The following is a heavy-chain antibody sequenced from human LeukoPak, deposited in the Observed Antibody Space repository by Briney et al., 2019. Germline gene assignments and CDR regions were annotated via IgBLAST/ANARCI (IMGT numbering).Heavy chain of an antibody. CDR3: AGYYSSIYGRDV. V-gene: IGHV4-34*01. CDR2: INHSGST. CDR1: GGFFSGYF. Sequence: SETLSLTWAVNGGFFSGYFWSWIRQPPGKGLEWIGEINHSGSTYYNASLKSRITISVDTSKRQFSLGMNSVTAADTAVYFCAGYYSSIYGRDVWGEGTSVTVSS. D-gene: IGHD3-3*01. J-gene: IGHJ6*01.